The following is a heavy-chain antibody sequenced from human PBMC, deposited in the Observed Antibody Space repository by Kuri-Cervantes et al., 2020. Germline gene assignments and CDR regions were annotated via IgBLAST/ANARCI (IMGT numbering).Heavy chain of an antibody. Sequence: SETLSLTCTVSGGSISSYYWSWIRQPPGKGLEWIGYIYYSGSTYYNPSLKSRVTISVDTSKNQFSLKLSSVTAADTAVYYCASGGYSYGYGDYWGQGTLVTVSS. V-gene: IGHV4-59*04. CDR2: IYYSGST. CDR3: ASGGYSYGYGDY. CDR1: GGSISSYY. D-gene: IGHD5-18*01. J-gene: IGHJ4*02.